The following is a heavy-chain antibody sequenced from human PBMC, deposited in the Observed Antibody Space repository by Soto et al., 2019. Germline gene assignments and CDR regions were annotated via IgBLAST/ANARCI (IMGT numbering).Heavy chain of an antibody. V-gene: IGHV4-59*01. D-gene: IGHD6-19*01. Sequence: SETLSLTCTVSGGSISSYYWSWIRQPPGKGLEWIGYIYYSGSTNYNPSLKSRVTISVDTSKNQFSLKLSSVTAADTAVYYCARAGYSSGWAYSFNYYYYYGMDVWGQGTTVTVS. CDR3: ARAGYSSGWAYSFNYYYYYGMDV. CDR2: IYYSGST. J-gene: IGHJ6*02. CDR1: GGSISSYY.